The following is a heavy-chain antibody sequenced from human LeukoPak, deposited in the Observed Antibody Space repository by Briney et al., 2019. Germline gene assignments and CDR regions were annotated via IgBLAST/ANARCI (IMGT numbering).Heavy chain of an antibody. CDR1: GYTFTGYY. V-gene: IGHV1-2*02. CDR3: ATSVITQAY. Sequence: GASVKVSCKASGYTFTGYYIHWVPQAPGQGLEWMGWINPNSGVTNYAQKFQGRVTMARDTSINTAYMELSRLRSDDTAVYYCATSVITQAYWGQGTLVTVSS. J-gene: IGHJ4*02. D-gene: IGHD3-22*01. CDR2: INPNSGVT.